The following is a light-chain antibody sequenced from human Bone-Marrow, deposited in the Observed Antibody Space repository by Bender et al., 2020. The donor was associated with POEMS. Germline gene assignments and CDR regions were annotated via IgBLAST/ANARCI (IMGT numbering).Light chain of an antibody. CDR3: CSYTSSGTLV. Sequence: QSALTQPASVSGSPGQSITISCTGTSSDVGGYNYVSWYQQDPGRAPKLIIFEVNNRPSGVSSRFSGSKSGNTASLTISGLQTEDEAGYFCCSYTSSGTLVFGGGTKVTVL. CDR1: SSDVGGYNY. V-gene: IGLV2-14*01. CDR2: EVN. J-gene: IGLJ3*02.